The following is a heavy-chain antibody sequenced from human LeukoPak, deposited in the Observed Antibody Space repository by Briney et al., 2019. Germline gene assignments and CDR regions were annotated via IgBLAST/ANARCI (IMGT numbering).Heavy chain of an antibody. J-gene: IGHJ5*02. CDR1: GFTFSSYA. CDR3: ARDWILLWFGELWDWFDP. V-gene: IGHV3-30-3*01. Sequence: PGGSLRLXCAASGFTFSSYAMHWVRQAPGKGLEWVAVISYDGSNKYYADSVKGRFTISRDNYKNTLYLQMNSLRAEDTAVYYCARDWILLWFGELWDWFDPWGQGTLVTVSS. D-gene: IGHD3-10*01. CDR2: ISYDGSNK.